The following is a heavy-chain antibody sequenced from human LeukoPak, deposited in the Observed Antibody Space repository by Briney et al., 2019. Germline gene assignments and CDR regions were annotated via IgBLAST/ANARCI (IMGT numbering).Heavy chain of an antibody. V-gene: IGHV3-30*18. CDR2: ISYDGSNK. CDR1: GFTFSSYG. J-gene: IGHJ6*04. Sequence: GGSLRLSCASSGFTFSSYGRHGVGPPPARGREWVAVISYDGSNKYYADSVKGRFTISRDNSKNTLYMQMNSLRAEDTAVYYCAELGITMIGGVWGKGTTVTISS. D-gene: IGHD3-10*02. CDR3: AELGITMIGGV.